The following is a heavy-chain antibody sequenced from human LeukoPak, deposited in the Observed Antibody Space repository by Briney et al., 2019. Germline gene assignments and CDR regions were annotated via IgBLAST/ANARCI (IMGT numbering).Heavy chain of an antibody. CDR1: GGSISSYY. CDR3: ARHLRGYSSSWPFDF. D-gene: IGHD6-13*01. J-gene: IGHJ4*02. Sequence: SETLSLTCTVSGGSISSYYWSWLRQPPGKGLEWIGYIYYSGSTNYNPSLKSRVTISVDMSKYQFSLPLSSVTAADTAVYYCARHLRGYSSSWPFDFWGQGTLVTVS. V-gene: IGHV4-59*08. CDR2: IYYSGST.